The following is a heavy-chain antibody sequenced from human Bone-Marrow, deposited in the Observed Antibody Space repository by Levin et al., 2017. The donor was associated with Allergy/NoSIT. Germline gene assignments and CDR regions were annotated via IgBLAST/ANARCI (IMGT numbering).Heavy chain of an antibody. V-gene: IGHV1-69*01. CDR1: GGTFSMLP. D-gene: IGHD5-24*01. CDR2: IISIYDTP. Sequence: KISCQPSGGTFSMLPISWVRQAPGQGLEWMGGIISIYDTPNYAQRFQGRLTITADESTSTAYMELSSLRSEDTAVYYWARRRHGLITNWFDPWGQGTLVTVSS. CDR3: ARRRHGLITNWFDP. J-gene: IGHJ5*02.